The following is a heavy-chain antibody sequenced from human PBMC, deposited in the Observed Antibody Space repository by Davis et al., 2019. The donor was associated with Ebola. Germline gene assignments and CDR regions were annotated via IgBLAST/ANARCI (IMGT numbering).Heavy chain of an antibody. J-gene: IGHJ4*02. CDR1: GGSFSGYY. V-gene: IGHV4-34*01. Sequence: SETLSLTCAVYGGSFSGYYWSWIRQPPGKGLEWIGEINHSRSTNYNPSLKSRVTISVDTSKHQFSLKLSSVTAADTAVYYCAVSSGWYYFDYWDQGTLVTVSS. CDR3: AVSSGWYYFDY. CDR2: INHSRST. D-gene: IGHD6-19*01.